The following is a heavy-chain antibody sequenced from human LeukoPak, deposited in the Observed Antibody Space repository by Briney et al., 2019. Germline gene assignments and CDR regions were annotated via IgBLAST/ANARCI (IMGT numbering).Heavy chain of an antibody. Sequence: SETLSLTCTVSGGSISSSSYYWGWIRQPPGKGLEWIGSIYYSGSTNYNPSLKSRVTISVDTSKNQFSLKLSSVTAADTAVYYCARLYGSYPDAFDIWGQGTMVTVSS. D-gene: IGHD1-26*01. CDR1: GGSISSSSYY. J-gene: IGHJ3*02. CDR2: IYYSGST. V-gene: IGHV4-39*07. CDR3: ARLYGSYPDAFDI.